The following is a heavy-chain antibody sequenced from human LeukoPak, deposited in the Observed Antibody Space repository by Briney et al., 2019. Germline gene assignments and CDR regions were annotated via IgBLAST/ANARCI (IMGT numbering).Heavy chain of an antibody. CDR3: ARLPVGIVGAEEYYFDY. Sequence: GESLKISCKGSGYIFTNYWIDWVRQMPGKGLEWMGVIYPGDSDTRYSPSFQGQVTISADKSISTAYLQWSSLKASDTAMYYCARLPVGIVGAEEYYFDYWGQGTLVTVSS. CDR2: IYPGDSDT. J-gene: IGHJ4*02. D-gene: IGHD1-26*01. CDR1: GYIFTNYW. V-gene: IGHV5-51*01.